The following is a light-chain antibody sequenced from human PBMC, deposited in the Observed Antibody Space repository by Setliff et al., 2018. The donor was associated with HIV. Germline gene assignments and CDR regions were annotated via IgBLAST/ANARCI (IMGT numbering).Light chain of an antibody. CDR1: NIGSKS. V-gene: IGLV3-21*03. CDR3: QVWHSSSDQYV. Sequence: SYALTQPPSVSVAPGKTASITCGGNNIGSKSVHWYQQKPGRAPVLVVYDDSHRPSGIPARFSGSNSGYTATLTISRVEAGDEADYYCQVWHSSSDQYVFGIGTKVTVL. J-gene: IGLJ1*01. CDR2: DDS.